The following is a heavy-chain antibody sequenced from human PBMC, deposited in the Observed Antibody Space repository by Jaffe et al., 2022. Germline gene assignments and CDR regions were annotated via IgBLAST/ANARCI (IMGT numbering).Heavy chain of an antibody. J-gene: IGHJ4*02. V-gene: IGHV4-34*01. CDR1: GGSFSGYY. Sequence: QVQLQQWGAGLLKPSETLSLTCAVYGGSFSGYYWSWIRQPPGKGLEWIGEINHSGSTNYNPSLKSRVTISVDTSKNQFSLKLSSVTAADTAVYYCARVLRQLYGSGTPVDYWGQGTLVTVSS. CDR2: INHSGST. CDR3: ARVLRQLYGSGTPVDY. D-gene: IGHD3-10*01.